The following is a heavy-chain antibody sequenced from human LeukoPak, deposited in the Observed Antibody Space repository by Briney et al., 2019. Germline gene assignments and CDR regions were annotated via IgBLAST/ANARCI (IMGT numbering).Heavy chain of an antibody. J-gene: IGHJ4*02. CDR1: GFTFSSYA. CDR3: ARVQASGSYPYFDY. D-gene: IGHD3-10*01. CDR2: ISYDGSNK. Sequence: PGRSLRLSCAASGFTFSSYAMHWVRQAPGKGLEWVAVISYDGSNKYYADSVKGRFTISRDNSKNMLYLQMNSLRAEDTAVYYCARVQASGSYPYFDYWGQGTLVTVSS. V-gene: IGHV3-30-3*01.